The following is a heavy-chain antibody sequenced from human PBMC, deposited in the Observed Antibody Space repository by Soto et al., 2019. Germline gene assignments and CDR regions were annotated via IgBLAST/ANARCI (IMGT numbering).Heavy chain of an antibody. CDR2: IYYSGST. D-gene: IGHD3-3*01. J-gene: IGHJ6*03. V-gene: IGHV4-59*05. CDR3: ARHRFEPYYDFWSGYSDYYMDV. Sequence: SETLSLTCAVSGGSISSYYWSWIRQPPGKGLEWIGSIYYSGSTYYNPSLKSRVTISVDTSKNQFSLKLSSVTAADTAVYYCARHRFEPYYDFWSGYSDYYMDVWGKGTTVTVSS. CDR1: GGSISSYY.